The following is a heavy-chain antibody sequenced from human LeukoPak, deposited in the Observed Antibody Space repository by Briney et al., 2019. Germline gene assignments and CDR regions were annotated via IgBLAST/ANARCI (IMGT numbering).Heavy chain of an antibody. J-gene: IGHJ4*02. CDR3: AGHRSTGGGEDY. D-gene: IGHD2-21*01. Sequence: SETLSLTCTVSGGSITNYFWSWLRQPPGKGLEWIGYIYYSGSTNYNPSLKSRVTILVDTSKNQFSLELNSMTAADTAIYYCAGHRSTGGGEDYWGQGTLVTVSS. V-gene: IGHV4-59*08. CDR2: IYYSGST. CDR1: GGSITNYF.